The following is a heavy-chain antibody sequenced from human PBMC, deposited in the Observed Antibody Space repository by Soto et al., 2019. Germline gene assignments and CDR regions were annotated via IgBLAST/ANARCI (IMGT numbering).Heavy chain of an antibody. J-gene: IGHJ3*02. CDR1: GFTFSSYS. CDR3: ARARGSGYFDDAFDI. CDR2: ISSSSSYI. V-gene: IGHV3-21*01. Sequence: GGSLRLSCAASGFTFSSYSMNWVRQAPGKGLEWVSSISSSSSYIYYADSVKGRFTISRDNAKNSLYLQMNSLRAEDTAVYYCARARGSGYFDDAFDIWGQGTMVTVSS. D-gene: IGHD3-22*01.